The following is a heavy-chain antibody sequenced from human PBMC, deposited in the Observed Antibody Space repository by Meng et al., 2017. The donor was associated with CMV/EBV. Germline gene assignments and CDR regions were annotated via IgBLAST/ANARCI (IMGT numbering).Heavy chain of an antibody. D-gene: IGHD6-19*01. CDR3: AKGGSSGWIGRY. V-gene: IGHV3-23*01. J-gene: IGHJ4*02. CDR1: GFTFSSYA. Sequence: GESLKISCAASGFTFSSYAMSWVRQAPGKGLEWVSAISGSGGSTYYADSVKGRFTISGDNSKNTQYLQMNSLRAEDTAVYYCAKGGSSGWIGRYWGQGTLVTVSS. CDR2: ISGSGGST.